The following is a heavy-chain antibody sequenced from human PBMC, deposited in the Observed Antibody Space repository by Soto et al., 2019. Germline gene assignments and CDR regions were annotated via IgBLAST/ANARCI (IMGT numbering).Heavy chain of an antibody. J-gene: IGHJ6*03. V-gene: IGHV3-21*01. CDR1: GLAFSSYS. CDR3: ARITVTSYYYYMDV. Sequence: GGSLRLSCAASGLAFSSYSMNWVRQAPGKGLEWVSSISSSSSYIYYADSVKGRFTISRDNAKNSLYLQMNSLRAEDTAVYYCARITVTSYYYYMDVWGKGTTVTVSS. CDR2: ISSSSSYI. D-gene: IGHD4-17*01.